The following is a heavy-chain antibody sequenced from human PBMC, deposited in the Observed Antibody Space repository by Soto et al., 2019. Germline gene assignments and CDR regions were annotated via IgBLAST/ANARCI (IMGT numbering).Heavy chain of an antibody. CDR2: ISSSSSYI. CDR1: GFTFSSYS. Sequence: GGSLRLSCAASGFTFSSYSMNWVRQAPGKGLEWVSSISSSSSYIYYADSVKGRFTISRDNAKNSLYLQMNSLRAEDQACYYCARDVTGYFDYWGQGTLVTGSS. CDR3: ARDVTGYFDY. V-gene: IGHV3-21*01. J-gene: IGHJ4*02. D-gene: IGHD3-16*02.